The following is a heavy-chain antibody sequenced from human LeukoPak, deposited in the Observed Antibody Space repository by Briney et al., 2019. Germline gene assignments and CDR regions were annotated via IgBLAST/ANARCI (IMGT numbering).Heavy chain of an antibody. J-gene: IGHJ5*02. D-gene: IGHD3-3*01. CDR2: IKQDGSEK. V-gene: IGHV3-7*01. CDR3: ARDAEVGTLFGVLSRYNWFDP. CDR1: GFSFSYFW. Sequence: GVSLRLFCAASGFSFSYFWMSWVRQAPGKGLEWVANIKQDGSEKYYVDSVKGRFTISRDNAKKSLYLQMNSLRAEDTAVYYCARDAEVGTLFGVLSRYNWFDPWGQGALVTVSS.